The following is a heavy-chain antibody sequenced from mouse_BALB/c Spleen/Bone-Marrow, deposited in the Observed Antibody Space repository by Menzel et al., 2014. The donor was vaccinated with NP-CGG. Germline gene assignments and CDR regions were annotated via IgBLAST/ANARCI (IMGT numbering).Heavy chain of an antibody. CDR2: VNPRSGYA. V-gene: IGHV1-4*01. CDR1: GYTFTDYT. CDR3: ARPKGFALDY. J-gene: IGHJ2*01. Sequence: QVQPQQSGAELASPGASVKMSCKASGYTFTDYTIQWVKQRPGQGLEWIGYVNPRSGYANYNQKFKDKATLTADKSSSTAFMQLSSLTSEDSAVYYCARPKGFALDYWGQGTALTVSS.